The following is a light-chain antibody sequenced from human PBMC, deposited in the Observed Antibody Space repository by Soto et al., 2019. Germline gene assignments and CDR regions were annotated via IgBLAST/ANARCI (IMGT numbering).Light chain of an antibody. Sequence: QSALTQPASVSGSPGQSITISCTGTSSDIGGYEYVSWYQQQPGKAPKRIIYDVSDRPSGVSNRFSGSKSGNTASLAISGLQPEDEADYYCNSYTSSNPLGVFGTGTKLTVL. CDR1: SSDIGGYEY. V-gene: IGLV2-14*03. CDR2: DVS. J-gene: IGLJ1*01. CDR3: NSYTSSNPLGV.